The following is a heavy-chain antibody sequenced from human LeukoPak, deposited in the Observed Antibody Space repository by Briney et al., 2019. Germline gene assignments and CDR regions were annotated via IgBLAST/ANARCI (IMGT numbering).Heavy chain of an antibody. CDR1: GFTFSSYE. CDR2: ISSGSSYI. V-gene: IGHV3-21*01. J-gene: IGHJ4*02. D-gene: IGHD6-19*01. CDR3: ARDQWLVPGDY. Sequence: PGGSLRLSCAASGFTFSSYEMNWVRQAPGKGLEWVSSISSGSSYIHYADSVKGRFTISRDNAKNSLYLQMNSLRAEDTAVYYCARDQWLVPGDYWGQGTLVTVSS.